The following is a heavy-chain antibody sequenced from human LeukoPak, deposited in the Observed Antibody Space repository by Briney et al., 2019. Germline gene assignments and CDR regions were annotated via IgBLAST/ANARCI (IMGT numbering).Heavy chain of an antibody. Sequence: GASVKVSCKASGGTFSSYAISWVRQAPGQGLEWMGRIIPFLGIANYAQKFQGRVTITADKSTSTAYMELSSLRSDDTAVYYCAKIGGGKLEQWKMDYWGQGTLVTVSS. CDR2: IIPFLGIA. J-gene: IGHJ4*02. CDR1: GGTFSSYA. CDR3: AKIGGGKLEQWKMDY. V-gene: IGHV1-69*04. D-gene: IGHD1/OR15-1a*01.